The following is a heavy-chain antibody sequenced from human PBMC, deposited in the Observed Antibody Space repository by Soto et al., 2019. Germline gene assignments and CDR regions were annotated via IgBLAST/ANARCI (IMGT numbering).Heavy chain of an antibody. CDR3: ARCYCGGDCSSYYFDY. CDR1: GYTFTGYY. V-gene: IGHV1-2*02. J-gene: IGHJ4*02. D-gene: IGHD2-21*02. CDR2: INPNSGGT. Sequence: ASVKVSCKASGYTFTGYYMHWVRQAPGQGLEWMGWINPNSGGTNYAQKFQGRVTMTRDTSISTAYMELSRLRSDDTAVYYCARCYCGGDCSSYYFDYWGQGTLVTVSS.